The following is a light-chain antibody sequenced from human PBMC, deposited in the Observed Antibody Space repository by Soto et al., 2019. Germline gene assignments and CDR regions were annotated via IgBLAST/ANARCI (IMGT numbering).Light chain of an antibody. J-gene: IGKJ4*01. Sequence: EIVMTQSPATLSVSPGERVTLSCRARQSVSRNLAWYQQKPGQAPRLLIYGASTKATGIPARFSGSGYGTEFTLSISSLQSEDFAVYYCQQYNNWPLTVGGGTKVEIK. CDR2: GAS. CDR1: QSVSRN. CDR3: QQYNNWPLT. V-gene: IGKV3-15*01.